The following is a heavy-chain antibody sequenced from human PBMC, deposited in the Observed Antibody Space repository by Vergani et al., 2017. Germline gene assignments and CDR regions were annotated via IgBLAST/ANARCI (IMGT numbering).Heavy chain of an antibody. V-gene: IGHV4-61*02. D-gene: IGHD3-10*01. CDR1: GVSMQSGSFY. J-gene: IGHJ3*02. CDR2: VYPSGTT. CDR3: ARGGLPDAFDI. Sequence: QVQLSESGPGLVKPSETLSLICSVSGVSMQSGSFYWTWLRQTAERRLEWMGRVYPSGTTNYNPSLNGRVTISVDTSRNQFSLKLRSVTAADTAAYFCARGGLPDAFDIWGQGTLVTVSS.